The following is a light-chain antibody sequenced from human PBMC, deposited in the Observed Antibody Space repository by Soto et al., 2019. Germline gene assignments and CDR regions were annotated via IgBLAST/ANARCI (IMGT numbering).Light chain of an antibody. J-gene: IGKJ4*01. CDR3: QQRTNWRALT. V-gene: IGKV3-15*01. CDR2: GAS. Sequence: IVMTQSPATLSLSPGETATLSCRASQSVHSNLAWFQQHPGQAPRLLIYGASSRATGIPVRFSGSGSGTDFTLTISSLEPEDFAVYYCQQRTNWRALTFGGGTKVDIK. CDR1: QSVHSN.